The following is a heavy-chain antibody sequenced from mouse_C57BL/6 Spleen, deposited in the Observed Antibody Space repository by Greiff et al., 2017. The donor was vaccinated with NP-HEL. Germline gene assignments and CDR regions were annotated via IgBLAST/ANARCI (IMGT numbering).Heavy chain of an antibody. CDR3: ASGLRHYFDY. Sequence: VQLQQSGPELVKPGASVKISCKASGYTFTDYYMNWVKQSHGKSLEWIGDINPNNGGTSYNQKFKGKATLTVDKSSSTTYMELRSLTSEDSAVYYCASGLRHYFDYWGQGTPLTVSS. CDR1: GYTFTDYY. CDR2: INPNNGGT. D-gene: IGHD1-1*01. V-gene: IGHV1-26*01. J-gene: IGHJ2*01.